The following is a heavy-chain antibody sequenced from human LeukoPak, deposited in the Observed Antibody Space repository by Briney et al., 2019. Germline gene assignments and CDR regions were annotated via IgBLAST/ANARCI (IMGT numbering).Heavy chain of an antibody. CDR1: GFTVSSNY. J-gene: IGHJ4*02. CDR3: AKDIAQGYTFGSIEQDY. D-gene: IGHD5-18*01. V-gene: IGHV3-23*01. CDR2: ISESGSGT. Sequence: GGSLRLSCAASGFTVSSNYMSWVRQAPGKGLEWVSAISESGSGTYYADSVKGRFTISRDNSKDTLSLQMNSLRAEDTAVYYCAKDIAQGYTFGSIEQDYWGQGTLVTVSS.